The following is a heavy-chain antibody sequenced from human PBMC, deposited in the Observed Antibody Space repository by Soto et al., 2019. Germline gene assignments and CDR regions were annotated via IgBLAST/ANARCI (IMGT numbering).Heavy chain of an antibody. CDR1: GGTFSSYS. V-gene: IGHV1-69*13. CDR3: ARAGTTHIVATIPPTH. CDR2: IIPIFGTA. D-gene: IGHD5-12*01. Sequence: ASVNVSCKSSGGTFSSYSISWVRQAPGQGLEWMGGIIPIFGTANYAQKFQGRVTITADESTSTAYMELSSLRSEDTAVYYCARAGTTHIVATIPPTHWGQGTLVTVSS. J-gene: IGHJ4*02.